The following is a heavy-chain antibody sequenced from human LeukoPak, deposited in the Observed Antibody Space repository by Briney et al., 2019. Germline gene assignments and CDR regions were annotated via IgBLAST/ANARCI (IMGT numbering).Heavy chain of an antibody. J-gene: IGHJ4*02. V-gene: IGHV1-69*04. Sequence: ASVKVSCKASGGTFSSYAISWVRQAPGQGLEWMGRIIPILGIANYAQKFQGRVTITADKYTSTAYMELSSLRSEDTAVYYCARDTPPGPLDYWGQGTLVTVSS. CDR1: GGTFSSYA. CDR3: ARDTPPGPLDY. CDR2: IIPILGIA.